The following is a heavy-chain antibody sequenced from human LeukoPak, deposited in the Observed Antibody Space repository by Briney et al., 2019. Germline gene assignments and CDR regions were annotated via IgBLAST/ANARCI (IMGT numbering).Heavy chain of an antibody. V-gene: IGHV3-33*03. Sequence: GGSLRLSCAASGFTFSSYGMHWVRQAPGKGLEWVAVIWYDGSNKYYADSVKGRFTISRDNAKNSLYLQMNSLRAEDTALYYCAKDRSEDSSGYYYYYYYGMDVWGQGTTVTVSS. CDR2: IWYDGSNK. CDR3: AKDRSEDSSGYYYYYYYGMDV. CDR1: GFTFSSYG. J-gene: IGHJ6*02. D-gene: IGHD3-22*01.